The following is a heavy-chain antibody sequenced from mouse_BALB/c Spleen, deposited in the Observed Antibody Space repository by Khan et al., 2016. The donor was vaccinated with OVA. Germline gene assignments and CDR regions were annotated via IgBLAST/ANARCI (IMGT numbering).Heavy chain of an antibody. V-gene: IGHV1-7*01. CDR3: ARDRIDY. CDR1: GYTFTTYW. Sequence: VQLQQSGAELAKPGASVKMSCKASGYTFTTYWMHWVKQRPGQGLEWIGYINPTYGSTDYNQKFKDKATLTADKSSSTAYMQLSSLTADDSAVYYWARDRIDYWGQGTTLTVSS. CDR2: INPTYGST. J-gene: IGHJ2*01.